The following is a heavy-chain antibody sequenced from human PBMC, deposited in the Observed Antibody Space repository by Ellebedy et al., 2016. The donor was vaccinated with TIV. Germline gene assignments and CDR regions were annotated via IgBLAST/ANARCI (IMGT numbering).Heavy chain of an antibody. J-gene: IGHJ4*02. D-gene: IGHD3-16*01. V-gene: IGHV3-48*03. CDR1: GFIFSSYY. Sequence: GESLKISCVASGFIFSSYYMTWVRQAPGKGLEWISYISGSVGMMDHADSVKGRFTISRDNAKSSLFLQMNSLRLDDTAVYYCVTWGQSYGRWGQGSLVTISS. CDR2: ISGSVGMM. CDR3: VTWGQSYGR.